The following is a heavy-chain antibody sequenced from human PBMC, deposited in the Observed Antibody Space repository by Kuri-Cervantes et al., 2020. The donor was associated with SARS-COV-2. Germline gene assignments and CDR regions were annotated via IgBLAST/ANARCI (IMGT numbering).Heavy chain of an antibody. D-gene: IGHD4-17*01. CDR2: IGTGGDT. V-gene: IGHV3-47*02. Sequence: GESLKISCAASGFAFSSYVLHWVRRAPGKGPEWVSAIGTGGDTYYADSVKGRFTISRDNAKNTLYLQMNSLRAEDTAVYYCAREYGDYEDAFDIWGQGTMVTVSS. J-gene: IGHJ3*02. CDR3: AREYGDYEDAFDI. CDR1: GFAFSSYV.